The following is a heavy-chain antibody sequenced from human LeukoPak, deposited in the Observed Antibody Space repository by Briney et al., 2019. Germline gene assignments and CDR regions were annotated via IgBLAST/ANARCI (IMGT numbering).Heavy chain of an antibody. CDR1: GFTFSSYA. J-gene: IGHJ4*02. D-gene: IGHD4-17*01. CDR3: AKAYDYGDYVVGYYFDY. V-gene: IGHV3-23*01. CDR2: ISGSGGST. Sequence: PGGFLRLSCAASGFTFSSYAMSWVRQAPGKGLEWVSAISGSGGSTYYADSVKGRFTISRDNSKNTLYLQMNSLRAEDTAVYYCAKAYDYGDYVVGYYFDYWGQGTLVTVSS.